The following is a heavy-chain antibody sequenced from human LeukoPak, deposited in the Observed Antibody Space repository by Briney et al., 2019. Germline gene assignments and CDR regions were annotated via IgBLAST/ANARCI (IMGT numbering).Heavy chain of an antibody. CDR1: GLTFINYW. D-gene: IGHD1-26*01. V-gene: IGHV3-7*03. CDR3: ARVEYSGNGNLY. Sequence: PGGSLRLSCAGSGLTFINYWMTWVRQVPGKGLEWVANINRDGSGKYYLPSVRGRFIISKDDAKDSLYLQMDSLRPEDTAIYYCARVEYSGNGNLYWGQGTLVTVSS. J-gene: IGHJ4*02. CDR2: INRDGSGK.